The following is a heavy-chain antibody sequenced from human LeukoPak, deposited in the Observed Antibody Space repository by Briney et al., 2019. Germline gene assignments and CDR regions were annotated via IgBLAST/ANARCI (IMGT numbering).Heavy chain of an antibody. CDR1: GFTFSSYA. CDR2: ISGPGDKT. Sequence: PGGSLRLSCAASGFTFSSYAMRWVRQAPGKGLEWVSGISGPGDKTDYADSVKGRFIISRDNSENTVSLQMNSLTGEDTAVYYCAKAGSSVSRTFDPWGQGTLVTVSS. CDR3: AKAGSSVSRTFDP. V-gene: IGHV3-23*01. D-gene: IGHD2-2*01. J-gene: IGHJ5*02.